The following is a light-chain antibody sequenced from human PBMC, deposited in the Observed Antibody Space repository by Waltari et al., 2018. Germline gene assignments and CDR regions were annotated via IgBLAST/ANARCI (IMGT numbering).Light chain of an antibody. CDR2: GAS. CDR1: QSVSRTY. CDR3: QQYGSSPVT. V-gene: IGKV3-20*01. J-gene: IGKJ3*01. Sequence: EIVLTQSPGTLSLSPGERATLSCRTSQSVSRTYLAWYQQKPGQAPRLLIHGASSRVTGLPDRFSGSGSGTDFTLTISRLEPEDFAVYYCQQYGSSPVTFGPGTKVDIK.